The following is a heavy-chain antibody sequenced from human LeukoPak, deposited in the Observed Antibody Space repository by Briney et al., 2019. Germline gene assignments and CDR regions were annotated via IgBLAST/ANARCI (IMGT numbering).Heavy chain of an antibody. J-gene: IGHJ3*02. D-gene: IGHD6-19*01. Sequence: PSETLSLTCTVSGGSISSYYWSWIRQPPGKGLEWIGYIYYSGSTNYNPSLKSRVTISVDTSKNQFSLKLSSVTAADTAVYYCARDLGYSSGWYGEPINAFDIWGQGTMVTVSS. V-gene: IGHV4-59*12. CDR2: IYYSGST. CDR3: ARDLGYSSGWYGEPINAFDI. CDR1: GGSISSYY.